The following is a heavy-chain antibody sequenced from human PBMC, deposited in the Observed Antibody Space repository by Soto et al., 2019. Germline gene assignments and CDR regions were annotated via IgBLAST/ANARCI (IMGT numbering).Heavy chain of an antibody. Sequence: GGSLRLSCAASGFTFSSYAMSWVRQAPGKGLEWVSAISGSGGSTYYAYSVKGRFTISRDNSKNTLYLQMNSLRAEETAVYSGDKDVGIVGDNDAFDIWGQGTMVTVSS. D-gene: IGHD1-26*01. CDR3: DKDVGIVGDNDAFDI. CDR2: ISGSGGST. V-gene: IGHV3-23*01. CDR1: GFTFSSYA. J-gene: IGHJ3*02.